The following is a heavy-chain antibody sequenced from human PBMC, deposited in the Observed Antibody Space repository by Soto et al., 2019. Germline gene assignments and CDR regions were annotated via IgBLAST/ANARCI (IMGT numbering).Heavy chain of an antibody. Sequence: QVQLQQWGAGLLKPSETLSLTCAVYGGSFSGYYWSWIRPPPGKGLEWLGEINHSGSTTYNPSLKGRVTISVDTSKNQFSLKLSSVTAADTAVYYCARGLGSGWYSYFDYWGQGTLVTVSS. V-gene: IGHV4-34*01. CDR3: ARGLGSGWYSYFDY. D-gene: IGHD6-19*01. CDR2: INHSGST. CDR1: GGSFSGYY. J-gene: IGHJ4*02.